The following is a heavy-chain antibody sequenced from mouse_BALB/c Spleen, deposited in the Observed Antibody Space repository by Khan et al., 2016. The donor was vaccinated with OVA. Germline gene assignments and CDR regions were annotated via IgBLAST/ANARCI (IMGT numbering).Heavy chain of an antibody. CDR2: INPRSSYT. V-gene: IGHV1-4*01. CDR1: GYTFTSNT. J-gene: IGHJ4*01. Sequence: QVQLKQSGAELTRPGASVKMSCKASGYTFTSNTMHWVKQRPGQGLERIGYINPRSSYTNYNQKFKDKATLTADKSSSTAYMQLNSLTSEDSAVYYCARRTTGYAMDYWGQGTSVTVSS. CDR3: ARRTTGYAMDY. D-gene: IGHD2-14*01.